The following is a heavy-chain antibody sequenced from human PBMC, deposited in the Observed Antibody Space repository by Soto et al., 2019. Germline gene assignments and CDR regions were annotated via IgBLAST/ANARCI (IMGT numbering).Heavy chain of an antibody. Sequence: ASVKVSCKASGYTFTSYAMHWVRQAPGQRLEWMGWINAGNGNTKYSQKFQGRVTITRDTSASTAYMELSSLRSEDTAVYYCATGDAQFVLGSYRYLPPFDYWGQGTLVTVSS. J-gene: IGHJ4*02. V-gene: IGHV1-3*01. CDR1: GYTFTSYA. CDR2: INAGNGNT. D-gene: IGHD3-16*02. CDR3: ATGDAQFVLGSYRYLPPFDY.